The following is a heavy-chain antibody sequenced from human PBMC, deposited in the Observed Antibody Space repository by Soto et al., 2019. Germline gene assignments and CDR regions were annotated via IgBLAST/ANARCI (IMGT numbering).Heavy chain of an antibody. CDR3: ARGATGTPPIRIDI. D-gene: IGHD1-1*01. V-gene: IGHV3-11*05. CDR1: GFTFSDYS. CDR2: ISPSISST. Sequence: GGSLRLSCAASGFTFSDYSMSWIRQAPGEGLEWVSYISPSISSTNYADSAKGRFTISRDNAKTSLYLQMNSLRVEDTAVYYCARGATGTPPIRIDIWGLGTLVTVSS. J-gene: IGHJ3*02.